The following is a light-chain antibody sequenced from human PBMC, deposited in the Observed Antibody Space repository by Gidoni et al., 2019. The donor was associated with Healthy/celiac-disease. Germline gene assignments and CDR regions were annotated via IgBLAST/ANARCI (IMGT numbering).Light chain of an antibody. V-gene: IGLV1-40*01. CDR1: SSNIGAGYD. CDR2: GNS. CDR3: QSYDSSLSGFYV. Sequence: QSVLTQPPSVSGAPGQRLTISCTGSSSNIGAGYDVHWYQPLPGTAPKLLIYGNSNRPSGVPDRFSGSKSGTSASLAITGLQAEDEADYYCQSYDSSLSGFYVFGTGTKVTVL. J-gene: IGLJ1*01.